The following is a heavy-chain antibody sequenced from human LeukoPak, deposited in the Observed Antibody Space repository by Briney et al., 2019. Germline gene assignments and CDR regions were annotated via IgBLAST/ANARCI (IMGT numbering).Heavy chain of an antibody. CDR3: AREQGLMQDAFDI. Sequence: SGPALVKPTQTLTLTCTFSGFSLSTSGMCVSWIRQPPGKAREWLARIDWDDDKYNSTSLKTRLTISKDTSKNQVVLTMTNMDPVDTATYYCAREQGLMQDAFDIWGQGTLVTVSS. J-gene: IGHJ3*02. CDR1: GFSLSTSGMC. V-gene: IGHV2-70*11. CDR2: IDWDDDK. D-gene: IGHD6-13*01.